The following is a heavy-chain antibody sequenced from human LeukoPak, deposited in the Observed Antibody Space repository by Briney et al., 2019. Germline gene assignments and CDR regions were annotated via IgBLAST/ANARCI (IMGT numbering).Heavy chain of an antibody. D-gene: IGHD2-2*02. CDR3: AKGGYCSSTSCYTAASL. Sequence: GGPLRLSCAASGFTFSSYAMSWVRQAPGKGLEWVSAISGSGGSTYYADSVKGRFTISRDNSKNTLYLQMNSLRAEDTAVYYCAKGGYCSSTSCYTAASLWGQGTLVTVSS. CDR2: ISGSGGST. J-gene: IGHJ4*02. CDR1: GFTFSSYA. V-gene: IGHV3-23*01.